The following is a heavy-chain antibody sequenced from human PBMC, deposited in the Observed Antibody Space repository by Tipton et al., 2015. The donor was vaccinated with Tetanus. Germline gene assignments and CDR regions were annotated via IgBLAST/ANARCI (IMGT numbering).Heavy chain of an antibody. CDR2: ISYDGNSE. Sequence: SLRLSCAASRFTFSSYGMHWVRQAPGKGLEWVAVISYDGNSEYYADSVKGRFTISRDNSKNTLYLQMNSLSAEDTAVYYCARDIAIVRARDWYFDVWGRGTLVTVSS. D-gene: IGHD2/OR15-2a*01. CDR3: ARDIAIVRARDWYFDV. J-gene: IGHJ2*01. CDR1: RFTFSSYG. V-gene: IGHV3-30*03.